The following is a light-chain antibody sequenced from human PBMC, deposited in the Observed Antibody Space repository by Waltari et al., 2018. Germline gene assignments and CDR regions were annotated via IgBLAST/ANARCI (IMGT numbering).Light chain of an antibody. CDR3: SSYTSSSTLV. Sequence: QSALTQPPSVSGSPGQSVTISSTGPSSDVGSYNRVSWYQQPPGTAPKLMIYEVSHRPAGVPDRFSGSKSGNTASLTISGLQAEDEADYYCSSYTSSSTLVFGGGTKLTVL. CDR2: EVS. J-gene: IGLJ2*01. V-gene: IGLV2-18*02. CDR1: SSDVGSYNR.